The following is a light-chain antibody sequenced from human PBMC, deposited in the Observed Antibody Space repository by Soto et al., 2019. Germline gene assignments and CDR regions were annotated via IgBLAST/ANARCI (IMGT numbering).Light chain of an antibody. J-gene: IGKJ1*01. CDR1: QTIGTW. Sequence: DIQMTQSPSTLSASVGDRVTITCRASQTIGTWLAWYQKKPGKAPELLIYKASNLESGASSRFSGSGSGTEFTLTISSLQPDDFATYYCQQYNSLWTFGQGTKVEVK. CDR2: KAS. CDR3: QQYNSLWT. V-gene: IGKV1-5*03.